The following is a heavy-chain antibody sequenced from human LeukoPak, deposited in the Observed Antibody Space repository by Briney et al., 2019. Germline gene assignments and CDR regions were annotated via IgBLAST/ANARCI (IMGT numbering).Heavy chain of an antibody. Sequence: GASVKVSCKASGYTFTSYGISWVRQAPGQGLEWMGWISAYNGNTNYAQKLQGRVTMTTDTSTSTAYMELRSLRSDATAVYYCARAAGSCSSPSCYVFDYWGQGTLVTVSS. V-gene: IGHV1-18*04. J-gene: IGHJ4*02. CDR3: ARAAGSCSSPSCYVFDY. CDR2: ISAYNGNT. D-gene: IGHD2-2*01. CDR1: GYTFTSYG.